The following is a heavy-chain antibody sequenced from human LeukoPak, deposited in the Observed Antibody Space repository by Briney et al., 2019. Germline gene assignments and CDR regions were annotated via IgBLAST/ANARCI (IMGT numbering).Heavy chain of an antibody. V-gene: IGHV4-38-2*02. CDR1: NYSITSGYF. CDR2: IYHSGTT. Sequence: SETLSLTCAVSNYSITSGYFWGWIRQPPGKGLEWIASIYHSGTTYYNPSLRNRVTLFVDTSKNQFSLKLTSLTAADTAVYYCARDGVFHDSDGYSFDYWGQGTLVTVSS. CDR3: ARDGVFHDSDGYSFDY. J-gene: IGHJ4*02. D-gene: IGHD3-22*01.